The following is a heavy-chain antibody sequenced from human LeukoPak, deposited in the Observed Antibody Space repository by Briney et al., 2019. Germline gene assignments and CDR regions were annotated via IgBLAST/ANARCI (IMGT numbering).Heavy chain of an antibody. Sequence: PSETLSLTCTIPGRSISSGRYYWSWIRQPAGNGLEWIGRIYTSGSTNYNPALTSRVTISVDTSKIQFTLKMSSVTAADTAVYYCARSMTSGVGATVGYYFDYWGQGTLVTVSS. CDR3: ARSMTSGVGATVGYYFDY. CDR1: GRSISSGRYY. J-gene: IGHJ4*02. CDR2: IYTSGST. V-gene: IGHV4-61*02. D-gene: IGHD1-26*01.